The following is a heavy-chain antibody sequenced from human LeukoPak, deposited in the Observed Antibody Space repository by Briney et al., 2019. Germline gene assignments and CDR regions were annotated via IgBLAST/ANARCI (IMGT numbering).Heavy chain of an antibody. V-gene: IGHV1-2*02. CDR1: GYTFTSYA. CDR3: ARDRYGDGFAHFDY. Sequence: ASVKVSCKACGYTFTSYAMHWVRQGPGQGLEWMGWITPSGGTNYPQKFQGRVAITRDTSITTAYMDLSRLTSDDTAVYYCARDRYGDGFAHFDYWGQGALVTVSS. J-gene: IGHJ4*02. CDR2: ITPSGGT. D-gene: IGHD5-24*01.